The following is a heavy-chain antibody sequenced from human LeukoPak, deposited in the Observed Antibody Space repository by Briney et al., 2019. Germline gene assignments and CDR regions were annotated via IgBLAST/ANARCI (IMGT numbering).Heavy chain of an antibody. J-gene: IGHJ4*02. D-gene: IGHD2-2*01. CDR1: GYTFTDYY. CDR3: ARANFLYCSSTSCLFDY. Sequence: ALVKVSCKASGYTFTDYYMHWVRLAPGQGLEWMGWINPNSGGTNYVQKFQGWVTMTRDTSINTAYMELSGLTSDDTAVYYCARANFLYCSSTSCLFDYWGRGTLVTVSS. CDR2: INPNSGGT. V-gene: IGHV1-2*04.